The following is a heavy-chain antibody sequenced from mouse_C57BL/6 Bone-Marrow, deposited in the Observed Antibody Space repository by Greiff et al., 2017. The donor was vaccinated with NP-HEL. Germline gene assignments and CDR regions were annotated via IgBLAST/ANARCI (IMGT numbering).Heavy chain of an antibody. CDR2: LWSGGST. CDR3: ASFYDYGGPYAMDY. Sequence: VKLVESGPGLVQPSQSLSITCTVSGFSLTSYGVHWVRQSPGKGLEWLGVLWSGGSTDYNAAFISRLSISKDNSKSQVFCKMNSLQADDTAIYYCASFYDYGGPYAMDYWGQGTSVTVSS. CDR1: GFSLTSYG. J-gene: IGHJ4*01. V-gene: IGHV2-2*01. D-gene: IGHD2-4*01.